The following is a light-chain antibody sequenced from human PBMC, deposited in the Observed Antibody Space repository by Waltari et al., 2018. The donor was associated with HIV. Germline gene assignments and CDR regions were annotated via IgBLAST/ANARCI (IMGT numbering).Light chain of an antibody. Sequence: QSALTQPASVSGFLGQSINISCTGISTDSRFYQSVSWYQQSPGKIPRLIILDINNRPSGVSDHFSGSRSGNSASLTFSGLQSGDEAHYYCASNRLDYTLIFGGGTKLTVL. V-gene: IGLV2-14*03. CDR3: ASNRLDYTLI. J-gene: IGLJ2*01. CDR1: STDSRFYQS. CDR2: DIN.